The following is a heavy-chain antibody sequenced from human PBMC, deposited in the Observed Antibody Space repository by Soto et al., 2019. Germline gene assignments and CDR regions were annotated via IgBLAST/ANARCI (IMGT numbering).Heavy chain of an antibody. D-gene: IGHD6-13*01. V-gene: IGHV4-31*03. Sequence: TLSLTCTVSDGSISSGGYYWSWIRQLPGKGLEWIGYIYYSGITYYNPSLKSRVTISVDTSKNQFSLRLSSVTAADTAVYYCARGRQGGSSSWYYHYGMDVWGQGTTVTVSS. CDR3: ARGRQGGSSSWYYHYGMDV. CDR1: DGSISSGGYY. CDR2: IYYSGIT. J-gene: IGHJ6*02.